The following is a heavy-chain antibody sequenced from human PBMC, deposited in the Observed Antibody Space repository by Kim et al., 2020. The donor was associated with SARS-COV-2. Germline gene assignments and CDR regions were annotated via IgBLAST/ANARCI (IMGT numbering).Heavy chain of an antibody. J-gene: IGHJ4*02. CDR3: ARHVIRGWYFDY. D-gene: IGHD6-19*01. Sequence: YNPPLKSRVTIPVDTSKNQFSLKLSSVTAADTAVYYCARHVIRGWYFDYWGQGTLVTVSS. V-gene: IGHV4-59*08.